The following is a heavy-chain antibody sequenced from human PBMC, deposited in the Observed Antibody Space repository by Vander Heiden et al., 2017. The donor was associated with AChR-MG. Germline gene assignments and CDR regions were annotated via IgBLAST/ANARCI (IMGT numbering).Heavy chain of an antibody. CDR3: ARLAPYYYDSSGYPHFDY. Sequence: QVQLQQWGAGLLKPSATLSLTCAVYGGSFSGYYWRWVRQPPGKWLEWIGEINHSGSTNYNPSLKSRVTISVDTSKNQFSLKLSSVTAADTAVYYCARLAPYYYDSSGYPHFDYWGQGTLVTVSS. CDR2: INHSGST. V-gene: IGHV4-34*01. J-gene: IGHJ4*02. CDR1: GGSFSGYY. D-gene: IGHD3-22*01.